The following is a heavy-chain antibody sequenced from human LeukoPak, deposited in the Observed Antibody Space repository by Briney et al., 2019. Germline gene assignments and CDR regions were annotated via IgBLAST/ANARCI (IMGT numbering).Heavy chain of an antibody. CDR3: ARVSGRGWHFDY. CDR1: GFTFSSYA. Sequence: GGSLRLSCAASGFTFSSYAMSWVRQAPGKGLEWVSAISGSGGSTYYADSVKGRFTISRDNSKNTLYLQMNSLRAEDTAIYYCARVSGRGWHFDYWGQGTLVTVSS. D-gene: IGHD1-26*01. J-gene: IGHJ4*02. CDR2: ISGSGGST. V-gene: IGHV3-23*01.